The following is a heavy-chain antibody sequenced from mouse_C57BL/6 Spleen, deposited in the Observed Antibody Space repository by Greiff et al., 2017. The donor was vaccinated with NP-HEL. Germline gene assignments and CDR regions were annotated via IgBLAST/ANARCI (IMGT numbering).Heavy chain of an antibody. CDR3: TRKDDYDAMDY. Sequence: QVQLQQSGPGLVQPSQSLSITCTVSGFSLTSYGVHWVRQPPGKGLEWLGVIWSGGGTDYNAAFISRLSISKDDSKNQVFFTMNNLQADDTAIYYCTRKDDYDAMDYWGQGTSVTVSS. CDR1: GFSLTSYG. V-gene: IGHV2-2*01. J-gene: IGHJ4*01. CDR2: IWSGGGT.